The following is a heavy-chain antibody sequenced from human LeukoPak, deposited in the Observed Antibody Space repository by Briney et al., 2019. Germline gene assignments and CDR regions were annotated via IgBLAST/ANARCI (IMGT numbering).Heavy chain of an antibody. D-gene: IGHD2-2*01. CDR3: ARDTFRNSAATRGLPDY. CDR1: GGTFSSYA. CDR2: IIPIFGTA. V-gene: IGHV1-69*06. J-gene: IGHJ4*02. Sequence: SVKVSCKASGGTFSSYAISWVRQAPGQGLEWMGGIIPIFGTAHYAQKFQGRVTITADKSTSTAYMELSSLRSEDTAVYYCARDTFRNSAATRGLPDYWGQGTLVTVSS.